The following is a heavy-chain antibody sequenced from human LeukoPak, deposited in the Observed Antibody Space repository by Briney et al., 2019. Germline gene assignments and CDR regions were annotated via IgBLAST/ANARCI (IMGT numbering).Heavy chain of an antibody. CDR3: ARSLVYGSGSYYGAFDI. V-gene: IGHV3-7*03. CDR2: IKQDGSEK. J-gene: IGHJ3*02. Sequence: GGSLRLSCAASGFSLSNYWMNWVRQAPGKGLEWVANIKQDGSEKNYVDSVKGRFTISRDNSKNTLYLQMNSLRAEDTAVYYCARSLVYGSGSYYGAFDIWGQGTMVTVSS. CDR1: GFSLSNYW. D-gene: IGHD3-10*01.